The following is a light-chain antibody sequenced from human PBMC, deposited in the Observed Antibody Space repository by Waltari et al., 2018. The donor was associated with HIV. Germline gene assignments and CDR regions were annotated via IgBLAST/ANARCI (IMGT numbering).Light chain of an antibody. V-gene: IGKV1-33*01. Sequence: DIQMTQSPSSLSASVGDRVTITCQASQDISNYLNWYQQKPGKAPKLLIHDASKLEIGVPLRFRGSGSGTDFTFTISSLQPEDVATYYCQQFDNLPLTFGGGTRVEIK. CDR1: QDISNY. J-gene: IGKJ4*01. CDR3: QQFDNLPLT. CDR2: DAS.